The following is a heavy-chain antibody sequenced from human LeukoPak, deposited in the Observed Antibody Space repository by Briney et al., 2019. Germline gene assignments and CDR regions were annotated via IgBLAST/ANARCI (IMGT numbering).Heavy chain of an antibody. CDR3: ARGQIRDDFWSGYYFSHYYYYMDV. J-gene: IGHJ6*03. CDR2: INPNSGGT. D-gene: IGHD3-3*01. V-gene: IGHV1-2*02. Sequence: GASVKVSCKASGYTFTGYYMHWVRQAPGQGLEWMGWINPNSGGTNYAQKFQGRVTMTRDTSISTAYMELSRLRSDDTAVYYCARGQIRDDFWSGYYFSHYYYYMDVWGKRTTVTVSS. CDR1: GYTFTGYY.